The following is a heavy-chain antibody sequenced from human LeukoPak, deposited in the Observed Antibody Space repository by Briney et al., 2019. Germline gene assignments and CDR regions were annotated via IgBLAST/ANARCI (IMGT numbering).Heavy chain of an antibody. Sequence: SETLSLTCTVSGGSISSYYWSWIRQPPGKGLEWIGYIYYSGSTYYNPSLKSRVTISVDTSKNQFSLKLSSVTAADTAVYYCARDLSVDYYGSGSYWGVDYWGQGTLVTVSS. D-gene: IGHD3-10*01. CDR1: GGSISSYY. J-gene: IGHJ4*02. CDR2: IYYSGST. V-gene: IGHV4-59*12. CDR3: ARDLSVDYYGSGSYWGVDY.